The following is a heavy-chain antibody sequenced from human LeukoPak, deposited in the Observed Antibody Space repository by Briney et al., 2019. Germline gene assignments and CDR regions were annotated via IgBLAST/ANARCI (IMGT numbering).Heavy chain of an antibody. D-gene: IGHD3-22*01. J-gene: IGHJ6*03. V-gene: IGHV3-30*02. CDR2: IRRDGSNT. CDR1: GFTFSNYA. CDR3: AKVMSGTMTYYMDV. Sequence: GGSLRLSCAASGFTFSNYAMHWVRQAPGKGLEWVAFIRRDGSNTYHADSVKGRFTISRDNSKNTLYLQMNSLRAEDTAMYYCAKVMSGTMTYYMDVWGKGTTVTVSS.